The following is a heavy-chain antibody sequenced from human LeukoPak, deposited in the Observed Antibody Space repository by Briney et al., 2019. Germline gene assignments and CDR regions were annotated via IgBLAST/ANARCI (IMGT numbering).Heavy chain of an antibody. D-gene: IGHD6-13*01. CDR3: ARDGYSSSWYVNYYYYMDV. CDR1: GFTFSSYS. Sequence: GGCLRLSCAASGFTFSSYSMNWVRQAPGKGLEWVSSISSSSSYIYYADSVEGRFTISRDNAKNSLYLQMNSLRAEDTAVYYCARDGYSSSWYVNYYYYMDVWGKGSTVTVSS. J-gene: IGHJ6*03. V-gene: IGHV3-21*01. CDR2: ISSSSSYI.